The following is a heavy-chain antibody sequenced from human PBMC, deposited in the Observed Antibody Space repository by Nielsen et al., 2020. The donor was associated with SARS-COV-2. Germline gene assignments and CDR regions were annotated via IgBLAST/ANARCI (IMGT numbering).Heavy chain of an antibody. D-gene: IGHD6-19*01. CDR1: GGSISSYY. CDR2: IYYSGST. CDR3: ARVKAVAGFPVDY. V-gene: IGHV4-59*01. Sequence: SETLSLTCTVSGGSISSYYWSWIRQPPGKGLEWIGYIYYSGSTNYNPSLKSRVTISVDTSKNQFSLKLSSVTATDTAVYYCARVKAVAGFPVDYWGQGTLVTVSS. J-gene: IGHJ4*03.